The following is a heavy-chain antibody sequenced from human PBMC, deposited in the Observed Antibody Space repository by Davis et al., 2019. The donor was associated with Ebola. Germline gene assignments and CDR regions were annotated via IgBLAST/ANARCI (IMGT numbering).Heavy chain of an antibody. CDR1: GGSFSGYY. CDR2: INHSGST. D-gene: IGHD3-16*01. J-gene: IGHJ5*02. CDR3: ARDGALSWFDP. Sequence: SETLSLTCDVYGGSFSGYYWSWIRQPPGKGLEWIGEINHSGSTTYNPSLKSRVTISVDTSKNQFSLKLSSVTAADTAVYYCARDGALSWFDPWGQGTLVTVSS. V-gene: IGHV4-34*01.